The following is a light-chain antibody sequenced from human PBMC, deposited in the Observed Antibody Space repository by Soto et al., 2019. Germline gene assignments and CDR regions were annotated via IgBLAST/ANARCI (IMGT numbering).Light chain of an antibody. CDR1: QSVSRN. CDR3: QQYNNWPPWT. CDR2: GAS. Sequence: EIVMTPSPATLSVSPGERATLSCRASQSVSRNFAWYQQKPGQAPRLLIYGASTRCTGIPARFSGSGSGTEFTLTIRSLQSEDFAVYYCQQYNNWPPWTFGQGNKGEI. V-gene: IGKV3-15*01. J-gene: IGKJ1*01.